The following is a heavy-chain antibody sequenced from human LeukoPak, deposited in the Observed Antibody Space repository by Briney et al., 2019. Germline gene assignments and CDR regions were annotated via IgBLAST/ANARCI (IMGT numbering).Heavy chain of an antibody. J-gene: IGHJ4*02. Sequence: SETLSLTCTASGATISRYYWNWIRQPPGKGLEWIGNVNNSGSTNYNPSLKSRVTTSLDASKNQFSLKLTSVTTADTAVYYCARGSSYTSTSYVFDYWGQGTLVTVSS. D-gene: IGHD6-13*01. CDR2: VNNSGST. V-gene: IGHV4-59*01. CDR1: GATISRYY. CDR3: ARGSSYTSTSYVFDY.